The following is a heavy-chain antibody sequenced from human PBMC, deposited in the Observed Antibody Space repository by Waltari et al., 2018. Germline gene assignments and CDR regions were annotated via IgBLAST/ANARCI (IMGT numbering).Heavy chain of an antibody. CDR2: LYRGGDT. D-gene: IGHD1-1*01. Sequence: EVQLVESGGDLIQPGGSLRPSCAAAGLGVGRSFVAWVRQAPGKGLEWVSILYRGGDTHFADSVKGRFTISRDDSRNTVYLQMNSLRAEDAALYYCASGTATVSFKFWGQGTQVTVSS. CDR1: GLGVGRSF. V-gene: IGHV3-53*01. CDR3: ASGTATVSFKF. J-gene: IGHJ4*02.